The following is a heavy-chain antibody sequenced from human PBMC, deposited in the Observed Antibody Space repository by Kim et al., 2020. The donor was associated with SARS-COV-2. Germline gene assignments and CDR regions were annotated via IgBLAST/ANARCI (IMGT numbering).Heavy chain of an antibody. D-gene: IGHD6-6*01. J-gene: IGHJ5*02. CDR3: ARDLIAARPNWFDP. Sequence: AQMLQGRVTMTTDTSTGTDYMELRSLRSDDTAVYYCARDLIAARPNWFDPWGQGTLVTVSS. V-gene: IGHV1-18*01.